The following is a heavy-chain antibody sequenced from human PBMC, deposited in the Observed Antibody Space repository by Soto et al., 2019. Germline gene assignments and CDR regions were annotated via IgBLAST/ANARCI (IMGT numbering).Heavy chain of an antibody. CDR1: GYTFTSYG. V-gene: IGHV1-18*01. D-gene: IGHD4-17*01. CDR3: ARDRIVYGGKNYYYGMDV. J-gene: IGHJ6*02. Sequence: QVPLVQSGAEVKKPGASVKVSCKASGYTFTSYGISWVRQAPGQGLEWMGWMSAYNGNTNYAQKLQGRVTMTTDTSTSTAYMELRSLRSDDTAVYYCARDRIVYGGKNYYYGMDVWGQGTTVTVSS. CDR2: MSAYNGNT.